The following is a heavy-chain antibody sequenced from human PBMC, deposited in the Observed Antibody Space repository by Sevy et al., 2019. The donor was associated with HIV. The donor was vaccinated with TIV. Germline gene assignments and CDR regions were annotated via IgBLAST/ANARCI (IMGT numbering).Heavy chain of an antibody. CDR3: ATLDFWSDYPLYGMDV. D-gene: IGHD3-3*01. J-gene: IGHJ6*02. CDR1: GYTLSKLS. Sequence: ASVKVSCMVSGYTLSKLSMHWVRQAPGKRPEWMGGFDPEDGETIYAQKFQGRVTMTEDTSTDTAYMELSSLRSEDTAVYYCATLDFWSDYPLYGMDVWGQGTTVTVSS. V-gene: IGHV1-24*01. CDR2: FDPEDGET.